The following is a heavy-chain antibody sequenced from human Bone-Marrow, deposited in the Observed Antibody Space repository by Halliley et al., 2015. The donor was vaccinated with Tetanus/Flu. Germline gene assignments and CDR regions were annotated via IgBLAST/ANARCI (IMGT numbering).Heavy chain of an antibody. CDR1: GGSIISDDYF. Sequence: TLSLTCAVSGGSIISDDYFWSWFRQTPGKGLEWIGYIYYSGTTYYKPSLRSRLTFSVDTSKNQFSLKLTSVTAADTAAYYCARPRVVSGRHVGAFDIWGQGTTVIVSS. D-gene: IGHD2-15*01. V-gene: IGHV4-30-4*01. J-gene: IGHJ3*02. CDR2: IYYSGTT. CDR3: ARPRVVSGRHVGAFDI.